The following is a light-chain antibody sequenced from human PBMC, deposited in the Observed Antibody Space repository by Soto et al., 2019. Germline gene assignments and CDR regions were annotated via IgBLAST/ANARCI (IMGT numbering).Light chain of an antibody. CDR1: QSVSNNY. CDR2: GAS. Sequence: EIVLTQSPGTLSLSPGERATLSCRAVQSVSNNYLAWYQQKPGQAPRLLISGASSRATGIPARFSGSGSGTDFTLTISSLEPEDFAVYYCQQRSNWPPITFGQGTRLEI. V-gene: IGKV3D-20*02. CDR3: QQRSNWPPIT. J-gene: IGKJ5*01.